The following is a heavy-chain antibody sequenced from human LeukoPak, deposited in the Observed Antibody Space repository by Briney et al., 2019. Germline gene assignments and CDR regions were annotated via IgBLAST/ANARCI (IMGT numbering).Heavy chain of an antibody. D-gene: IGHD2-21*02. Sequence: GGSLRLSCTASGFAVSSNYINWVRQAPGKGLEWVSVIHSGGNTYYAHSVKDRFTISRDNSKNTVYLQMNSLRAEDTALYYCARERDGYCGGDCYYYYGMDVWGQGTTVTVSS. CDR3: ARERDGYCGGDCYYYYGMDV. V-gene: IGHV3-66*01. CDR2: IHSGGNT. CDR1: GFAVSSNY. J-gene: IGHJ6*02.